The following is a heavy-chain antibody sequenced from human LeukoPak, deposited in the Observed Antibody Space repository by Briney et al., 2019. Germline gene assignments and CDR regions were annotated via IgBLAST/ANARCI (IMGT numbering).Heavy chain of an antibody. J-gene: IGHJ4*02. CDR1: GFIFSSYG. Sequence: LPGGSLRLSCAASGFIFSSYGMSWVRQAPGKGLEWVSAISGSGGSTYYADSVKGRFTISRDNSKNTLYLQMNNLRAEDTAVHYCAKTRGSGPFDYWGQGTLVTVSS. CDR3: AKTRGSGPFDY. V-gene: IGHV3-23*01. CDR2: ISGSGGST. D-gene: IGHD3-10*01.